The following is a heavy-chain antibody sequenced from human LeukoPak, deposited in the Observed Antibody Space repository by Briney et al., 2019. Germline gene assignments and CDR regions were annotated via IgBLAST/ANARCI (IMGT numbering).Heavy chain of an antibody. CDR1: GFTFSSYA. D-gene: IGHD5-12*01. CDR3: AKGAYDYIEIGYFDS. CDR2: ISGIGGST. V-gene: IGHV3-23*01. J-gene: IGHJ4*02. Sequence: GGCLRLSCAASGFTFSSYAMSWVRQAPGKGLEWVSAISGIGGSTYYADSVKGRFTISRDNSKNTLYLQMNSLRAEDTAVYYCAKGAYDYIEIGYFDSWGQGTLVTVSS.